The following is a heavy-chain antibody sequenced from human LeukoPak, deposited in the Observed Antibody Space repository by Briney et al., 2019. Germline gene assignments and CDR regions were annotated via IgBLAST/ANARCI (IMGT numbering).Heavy chain of an antibody. CDR1: GFTFSSYA. V-gene: IGHV3-23*01. Sequence: GGSLRLSCAASGFTFSSYAMTWVRQAPGKGLEWVSAIRDSGGNTYYADSVKGRFTISRDNSKNTLYLQMNSLRAEDTAVYYCARKRAMWFGDEWDAFDIWGQGTMVTVSS. J-gene: IGHJ3*02. CDR2: IRDSGGNT. CDR3: ARKRAMWFGDEWDAFDI. D-gene: IGHD3-10*01.